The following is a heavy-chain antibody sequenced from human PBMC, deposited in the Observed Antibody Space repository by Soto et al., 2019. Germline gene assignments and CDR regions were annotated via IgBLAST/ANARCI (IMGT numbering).Heavy chain of an antibody. CDR3: AREIMPLTNDWYFDL. CDR2: IFDSGST. CDR1: GGSISGGVHS. Sequence: QVQLQESGPGLVKPSETLSLTYTVFGGSISGGVHSWSWIRQPPGKGLEWIGHIFDSGSTYYNPSLKSRLTISVDTSKNQFSLRLSSVTAADTAVYYCAREIMPLTNDWYFDLWGRGTLVTVSS. D-gene: IGHD2-8*01. V-gene: IGHV4-30-4*01. J-gene: IGHJ2*01.